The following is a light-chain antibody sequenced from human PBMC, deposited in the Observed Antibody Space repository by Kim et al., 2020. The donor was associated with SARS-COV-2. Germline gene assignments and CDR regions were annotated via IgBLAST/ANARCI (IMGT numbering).Light chain of an antibody. CDR2: GTS. J-gene: IGKJ4*01. Sequence: LSPGERASLSCRASEPISSSYLAWYQQKPGQAPRLLIYGTSNRAADIPDRFSGSGSGREFTLTISRLEPEDLAVYYCHQYDTSPLTFGGGTTVEIK. CDR1: EPISSSY. V-gene: IGKV3-20*01. CDR3: HQYDTSPLT.